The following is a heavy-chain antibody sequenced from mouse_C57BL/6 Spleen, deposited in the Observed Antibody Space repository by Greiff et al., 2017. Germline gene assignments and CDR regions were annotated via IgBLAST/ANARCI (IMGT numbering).Heavy chain of an antibody. CDR2: IYPGDGDT. J-gene: IGHJ1*03. Sequence: QVQLQQPGAELVKPGASVKISCKASGYAFSSYWLNWVKQRTGKGLEWIGQIYPGDGDTNYNGKFKGKATLTADKSSSTAYMQLSSLTSEDSAVYFCARYGSSPGEVWGTGTTVTVSS. V-gene: IGHV1-80*01. CDR1: GYAFSSYW. D-gene: IGHD1-1*01. CDR3: ARYGSSPGEV.